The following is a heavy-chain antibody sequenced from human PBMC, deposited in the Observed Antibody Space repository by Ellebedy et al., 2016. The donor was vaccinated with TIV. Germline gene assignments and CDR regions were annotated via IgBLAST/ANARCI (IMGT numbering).Heavy chain of an antibody. D-gene: IGHD4-17*01. CDR2: ISSSSSYI. J-gene: IGHJ6*02. CDR3: ARESLVAGYGDSDYYYYYGMDV. Sequence: PGGSLRLSCAASGFTFSSYSMNWVRQAPGKGLEWVSSISSSSSYIYYADSVKGRFTISRDNAKNSLYLQMNSLRAEDTAVYYCARESLVAGYGDSDYYYYYGMDVWGQGTTVTVSS. V-gene: IGHV3-21*01. CDR1: GFTFSSYS.